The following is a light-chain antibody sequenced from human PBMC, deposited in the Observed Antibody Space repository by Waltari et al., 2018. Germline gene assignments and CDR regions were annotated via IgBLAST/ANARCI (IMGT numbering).Light chain of an antibody. J-gene: IGLJ2*01. CDR1: NIGSKS. CDR2: DDG. Sequence: SYVLTQPPSVSVAPGKTASITCGGNNIGSKSVHWYQQKPGQAPVLVVYDDGDRPSGIPERFSGSNSGNTATLTISGVEAGDEAVYYCQVWDRSSDHVVFGGGTKVTVL. V-gene: IGLV3-21*03. CDR3: QVWDRSSDHVV.